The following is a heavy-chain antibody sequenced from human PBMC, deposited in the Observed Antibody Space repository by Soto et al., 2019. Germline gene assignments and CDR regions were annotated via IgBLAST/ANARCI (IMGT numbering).Heavy chain of an antibody. Sequence: QLQLQESGPGLVKPSENLSLTCSVSGGSISSPSYYWGWIRQPPGKGLEWIGSIYYSGNTYYNPSLRSRVTIVVDTSRNKCSLKVNSVTAADTAVYCCARLPGITTCRRDYWGQGTLVTVSS. J-gene: IGHJ4*02. CDR1: GGSISSPSYY. V-gene: IGHV4-39*01. CDR2: IYYSGNT. D-gene: IGHD1-1*01. CDR3: ARLPGITTCRRDY.